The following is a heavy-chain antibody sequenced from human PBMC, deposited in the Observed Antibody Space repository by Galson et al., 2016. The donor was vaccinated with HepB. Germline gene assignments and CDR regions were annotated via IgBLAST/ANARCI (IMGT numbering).Heavy chain of an antibody. D-gene: IGHD3-9*01. CDR2: ISYDGRSK. V-gene: IGHV3-30*18. CDR1: GFTFSWFG. Sequence: SLRLSCAASGFTFSWFGMHWVRQAPGKGLEWVAVISYDGRSKYHADSVKGRFTISRDNSQNTLYLQLNSLRAEDTALYFCVKASTYDISNGLDGMDVWGQGTTVTVSS. CDR3: VKASTYDISNGLDGMDV. J-gene: IGHJ6*02.